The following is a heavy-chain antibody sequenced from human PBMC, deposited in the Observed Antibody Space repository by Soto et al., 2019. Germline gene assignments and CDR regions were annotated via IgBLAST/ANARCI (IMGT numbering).Heavy chain of an antibody. CDR2: IYYSGSS. J-gene: IGHJ4*02. Sequence: TSETLSLTCTVSGCSISSTSYYWGWIRQPPGKRIKRIGSIYYSGSSFYNPSLKSRVTISVDTSKNQFSLKLSSVTAADTAVYYCARHRYSYGPELPYYFDYWGQGTLVTVSS. D-gene: IGHD5-18*01. V-gene: IGHV4-39*01. CDR1: GCSISSTSYY. CDR3: ARHRYSYGPELPYYFDY.